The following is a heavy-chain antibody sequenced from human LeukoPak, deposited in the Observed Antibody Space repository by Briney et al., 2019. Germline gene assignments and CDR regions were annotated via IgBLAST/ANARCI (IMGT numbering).Heavy chain of an antibody. Sequence: SVKVSCKASGGTFSSYAISWVRQAPGQGLEWMGGIIPIFGTANYAQKLQGRVTMTTDTSTSTAYMELRSLRSDDTAVYYCARLDYYDSSGYYYPYYFDYWGQGTLVTVSS. CDR2: IIPIFGTA. CDR3: ARLDYYDSSGYYYPYYFDY. D-gene: IGHD3-22*01. V-gene: IGHV1-69*05. CDR1: GGTFSSYA. J-gene: IGHJ4*02.